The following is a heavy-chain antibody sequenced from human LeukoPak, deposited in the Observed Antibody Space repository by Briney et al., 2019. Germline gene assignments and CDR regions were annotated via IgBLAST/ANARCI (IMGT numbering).Heavy chain of an antibody. J-gene: IGHJ4*02. D-gene: IGHD2-15*01. V-gene: IGHV1-2*02. CDR1: GYTFTGYY. CDR2: INPNSGGT. Sequence: ASAKVSCKASGYTFTGYYMHWVRQAPGQGLEWMGWINPNSGGTNYAQKFQGRVTMTRDTSISTAYMELSRLRSDDTAVYYCAQLGYCSGGSCYSGPHFDYWGQGTLVTVSS. CDR3: AQLGYCSGGSCYSGPHFDY.